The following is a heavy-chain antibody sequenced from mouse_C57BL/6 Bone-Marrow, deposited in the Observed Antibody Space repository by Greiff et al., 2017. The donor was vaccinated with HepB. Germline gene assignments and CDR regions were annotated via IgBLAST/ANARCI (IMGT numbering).Heavy chain of an antibody. CDR1: EYEFPSHD. J-gene: IGHJ2*01. V-gene: IGHV5-2*03. D-gene: IGHD2-1*01. CDR2: INSDGGST. CDR3: ARRSTLYYFDY. Sequence: EVKLMESGGGLVQPGESLKLSCESNEYEFPSHDMSWVRKTPEKRLELVAAINSDGGSTYYPDTMESRFIISRDNTKKTLYLQMSSLRSEDTALYYCARRSTLYYFDYWGQGTTLTVSS.